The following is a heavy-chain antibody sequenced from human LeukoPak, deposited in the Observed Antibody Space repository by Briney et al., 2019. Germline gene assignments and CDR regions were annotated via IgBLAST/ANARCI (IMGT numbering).Heavy chain of an antibody. CDR3: AKDYSSSTSCPQKD. D-gene: IGHD2-2*01. V-gene: IGHV3-23*01. J-gene: IGHJ4*02. CDR1: GFTFSNYA. Sequence: GGSLRLSCATSGFTFSNYAMSWVRQAPGKGLEWVSIISDSAVGTYYTDSVKGRFTISRDNSKNTLYLQMNSLRAEDTAIYYCAKDYSSSTSCPQKDWGQGTLVTVSS. CDR2: ISDSAVGT.